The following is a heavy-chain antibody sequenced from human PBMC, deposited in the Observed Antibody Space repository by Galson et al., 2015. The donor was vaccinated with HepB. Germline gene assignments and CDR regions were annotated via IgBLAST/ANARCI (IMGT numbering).Heavy chain of an antibody. CDR3: ARDPNDYGKGYFDL. V-gene: IGHV3-33*01. CDR1: GFTFSSYG. D-gene: IGHD4-17*01. CDR2: IWYDGSNK. Sequence: SLRLSCAASGFTFSSYGMHWVRQAPGKGLEWVAVIWYDGSNKYYADSVKGRFTISRDNSKNTLYLQMNSLRAEDTAVYYCARDPNDYGKGYFDLWGRGTLVTVSS. J-gene: IGHJ2*01.